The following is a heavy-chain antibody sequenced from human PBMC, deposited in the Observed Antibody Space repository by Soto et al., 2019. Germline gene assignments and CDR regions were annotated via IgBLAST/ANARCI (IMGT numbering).Heavy chain of an antibody. Sequence: GKGLEWVSSISSSVSTINYANSVKGRFTISRDNAKNSLYLQMNSLRAEDTAVYYCASLTICDTIRYYGMDICGQGTSVTVPS. V-gene: IGHV3-48*03. D-gene: IGHD3-3*01. J-gene: IGHJ6*01. CDR2: ISSSVSTI. CDR3: ASLTICDTIRYYGMDI.